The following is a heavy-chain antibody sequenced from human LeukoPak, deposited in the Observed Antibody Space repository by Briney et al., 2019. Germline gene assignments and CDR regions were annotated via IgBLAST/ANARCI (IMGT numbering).Heavy chain of an antibody. V-gene: IGHV5-51*01. J-gene: IGHJ4*02. CDR1: GYSFTSNW. CDR3: ARDRDGYNLAPDY. CDR2: IYPGDSDT. Sequence: GESLKISCKGSGYSFTSNWIGGWRQMPGKGLEGLRIIYPGDSDTRYSPSFQGQVTISADKSISTAYLQWSSLKASDTAMYYCARDRDGYNLAPDYWGQGTLVTVPS. D-gene: IGHD5-24*01.